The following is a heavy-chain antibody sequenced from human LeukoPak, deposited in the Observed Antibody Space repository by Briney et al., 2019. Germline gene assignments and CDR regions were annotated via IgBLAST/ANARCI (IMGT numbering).Heavy chain of an antibody. V-gene: IGHV4-34*01. D-gene: IGHD3-3*01. CDR3: ARGTIVVVPAATYYDFWSGYSWFDP. CDR1: GGSFSGYY. Sequence: PSETLSLTCAVYGGSFSGYYWGWIRQPRGKGLEWIGEINHSGSTNYNPSLKSRVTISVDTSKNQFSLKLSSVTAADTAVYYCARGTIVVVPAATYYDFWSGYSWFDPWGQGTLVTVSS. J-gene: IGHJ5*02. CDR2: INHSGST.